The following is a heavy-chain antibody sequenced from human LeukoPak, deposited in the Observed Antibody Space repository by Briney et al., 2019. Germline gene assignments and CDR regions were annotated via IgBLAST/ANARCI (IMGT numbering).Heavy chain of an antibody. CDR3: ARTDSGNNWFDP. CDR2: IIPIFGIA. Sequence: SVKVSCKASGGTVSSYAISWVRQAPGQGLEWMGRIIPIFGIANYAQKFQGRVTITADKSTSTAYMELSSLRSEDTAVYYCARTDSGNNWFDPWGQGTLVTVSS. D-gene: IGHD1-26*01. J-gene: IGHJ5*02. CDR1: GGTVSSYA. V-gene: IGHV1-69*04.